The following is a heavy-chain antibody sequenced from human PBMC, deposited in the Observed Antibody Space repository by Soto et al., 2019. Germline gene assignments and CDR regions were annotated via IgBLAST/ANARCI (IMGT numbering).Heavy chain of an antibody. CDR1: GAPISSTSSYDW. Sequence: QVQLQESGPGLVKPSGTLSLTCSVSGAPISSTSSYDWWSWVRQPPGKGLEWIGEIYHSGSTNYNPSLKGRVTMSVDKYRIQFSLRLSSLTAADTAVYYCAKMVGATLVDYWGQGTLVTVSS. D-gene: IGHD1-26*01. CDR3: AKMVGATLVDY. J-gene: IGHJ4*02. V-gene: IGHV4-4*02. CDR2: IYHSGST.